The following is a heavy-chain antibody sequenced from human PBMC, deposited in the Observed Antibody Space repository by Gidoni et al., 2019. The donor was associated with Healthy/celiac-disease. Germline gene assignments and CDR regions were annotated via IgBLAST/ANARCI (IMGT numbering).Heavy chain of an antibody. V-gene: IGHV3-7*03. D-gene: IGHD1-26*01. CDR1: GFTLSSNW. J-gene: IGHJ6*02. CDR3: ARDQDGSYYYYYYYGMDV. CDR2: MKQDGSEK. Sequence: EVQPVESGGGVVQPGGSLRLSCAASGFTLSSNWLSWVRQPPGKGLEWVANMKQDGSEKYYVDSVKGRFTISRDNAKNSLYLQMNSLRAEDTAVYYCARDQDGSYYYYYYYGMDVWGQGTTVTVSS.